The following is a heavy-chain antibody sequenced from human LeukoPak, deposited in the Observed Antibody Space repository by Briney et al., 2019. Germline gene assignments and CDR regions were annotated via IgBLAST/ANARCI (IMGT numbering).Heavy chain of an antibody. J-gene: IGHJ4*02. Sequence: SVKVSCKASGGTFSSYAISWVRQAPGQGLEWMGGIIPIFGTANYAQKFQGRVTITADESTSTAYMGLSSLRSEDTAVYYCAWGRFLEWLPDYWGQGTLVTVSS. CDR3: AWGRFLEWLPDY. V-gene: IGHV1-69*01. D-gene: IGHD3-3*01. CDR2: IIPIFGTA. CDR1: GGTFSSYA.